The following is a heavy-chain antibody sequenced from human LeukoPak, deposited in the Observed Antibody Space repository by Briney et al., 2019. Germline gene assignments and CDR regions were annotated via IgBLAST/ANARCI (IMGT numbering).Heavy chain of an antibody. V-gene: IGHV1-69*13. Sequence: SVKVSCKASGGTFSSYAISWVRQAPGQGLEWVGGIIPIFGTANYAQKFQGRVTITADESTSTAYMELSSLRSEDTAVYYCARGVGDDFWSGYRYYYMDVWGKGTTVTVSS. J-gene: IGHJ6*03. CDR2: IIPIFGTA. CDR3: ARGVGDDFWSGYRYYYMDV. D-gene: IGHD3-3*01. CDR1: GGTFSSYA.